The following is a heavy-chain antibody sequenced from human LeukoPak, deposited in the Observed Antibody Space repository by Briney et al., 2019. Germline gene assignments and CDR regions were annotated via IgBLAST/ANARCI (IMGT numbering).Heavy chain of an antibody. D-gene: IGHD4-11*01. CDR3: ARDLYRDSLPVSWFDP. CDR1: GYTFTSYG. J-gene: IGHJ5*02. Sequence: GASVKVSCKASGYTFTSYGISWVRQAPGQGLEWMGWISDYNGNTNYAQKLQGRVTMTTDTSTRTAYMELRSLRSDDTAVYYCARDLYRDSLPVSWFDPWGQGTLVTVSS. CDR2: ISDYNGNT. V-gene: IGHV1-18*01.